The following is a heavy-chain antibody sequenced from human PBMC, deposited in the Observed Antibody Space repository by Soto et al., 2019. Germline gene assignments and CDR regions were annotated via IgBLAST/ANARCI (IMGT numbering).Heavy chain of an antibody. D-gene: IGHD3-10*01. CDR3: AERKKNYYYGSGSYYNGIWFDP. V-gene: IGHV4-34*01. J-gene: IGHJ5*02. CDR2: INHSGST. Sequence: SETLSLTCAVYGGSFSGYYWSWIRQPPGKGLEWIGEINHSGSTNYNPSLKSRVTISVDTSKNQFSLKLSSVTAADTAVYYCAERKKNYYYGSGSYYNGIWFDPWGQGTLVTVSS. CDR1: GGSFSGYY.